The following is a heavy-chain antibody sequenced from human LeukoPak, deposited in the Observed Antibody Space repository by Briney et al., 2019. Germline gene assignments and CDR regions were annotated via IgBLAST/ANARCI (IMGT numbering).Heavy chain of an antibody. CDR1: GGSISSGGYY. J-gene: IGHJ4*02. Sequence: SQTLSLTCTVSGGSISSGGYYWSWIRQHPGKGLEWIGCIYFSGSTYYNPSLQSGVTISVDTSKNQFSLQLTSVTAADTAVYYCARDYYGGNPGYYFDYWGQGTLVTVSS. CDR2: IYFSGST. V-gene: IGHV4-31*03. CDR3: ARDYYGGNPGYYFDY. D-gene: IGHD4-23*01.